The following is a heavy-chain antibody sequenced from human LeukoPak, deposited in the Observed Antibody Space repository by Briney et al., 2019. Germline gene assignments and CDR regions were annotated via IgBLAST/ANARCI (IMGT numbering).Heavy chain of an antibody. CDR2: IWYDGSNK. CDR3: ARAGMDDFWSGYYTNYYYYGMDV. D-gene: IGHD3-3*01. J-gene: IGHJ6*02. V-gene: IGHV3-33*01. CDR1: GFTFSSYG. Sequence: PGRSLRLSCAASGFTFSSYGMHWVRQAPGKGLEWVAVIWYDGSNKYYADSVKGRFTISRDNSKNTLYLQMNSLRAEDTAVYYCARAGMDDFWSGYYTNYYYYGMDVWGQGTTVTVSS.